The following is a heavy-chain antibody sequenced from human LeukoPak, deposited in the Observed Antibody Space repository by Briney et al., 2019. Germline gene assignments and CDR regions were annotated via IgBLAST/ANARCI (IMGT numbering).Heavy chain of an antibody. CDR3: AKDYYGSGSYFDY. Sequence: GGSLRLSCAASGFTFSSYAMHWVRQAPGKGLEWVAVISYDGSNKYYADSVKGRFTISRDNSKNTLYLQMNSLRAEDTALYYCAKDYYGSGSYFDYWGQGTLVTVSS. V-gene: IGHV3-30-3*01. D-gene: IGHD3-10*01. CDR2: ISYDGSNK. CDR1: GFTFSSYA. J-gene: IGHJ4*02.